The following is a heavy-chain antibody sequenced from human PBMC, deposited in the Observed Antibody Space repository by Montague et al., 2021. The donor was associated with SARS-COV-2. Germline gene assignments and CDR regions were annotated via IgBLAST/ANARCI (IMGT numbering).Heavy chain of an antibody. J-gene: IGHJ4*02. Sequence: SETLSLTCTVSGYSITNGYYWAWIRQPPGKGLEWIGMIYHSGDSYYNPSLKSRVTISVDTSKNQFSLRLSDASAADTALYYCARVPDPMRFHSDASEYYSYFDSWGQGALVTVSS. CDR3: ARVPDPMRFHSDASEYYSYFDS. D-gene: IGHD2/OR15-2a*01. CDR2: IYHSGDS. CDR1: GYSITNGYY. V-gene: IGHV4-38-2*02.